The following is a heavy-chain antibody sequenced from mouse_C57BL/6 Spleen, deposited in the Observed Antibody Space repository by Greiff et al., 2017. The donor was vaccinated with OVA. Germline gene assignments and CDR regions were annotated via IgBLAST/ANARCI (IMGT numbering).Heavy chain of an antibody. J-gene: IGHJ2*01. CDR2: IYPGDGDT. D-gene: IGHD2-2*01. CDR3: ARWGYDVGY. CDR1: GYAFSSSW. V-gene: IGHV1-82*01. Sequence: LVESGPELVKPGASVKISCKASGYAFSSSWMNWVKQRPGKGLEWIGRIYPGDGDTNYNGKFKGKATLTADKSSSTAYMQLSSLTSEDSAVYFCARWGYDVGYWGQGTTLTVSS.